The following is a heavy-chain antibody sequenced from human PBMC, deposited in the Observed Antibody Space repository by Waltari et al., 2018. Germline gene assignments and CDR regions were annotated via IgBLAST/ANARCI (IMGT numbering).Heavy chain of an antibody. CDR1: GFTFSSYG. Sequence: QVQLVESGGGVVQPGGSLRLSCAASGFTFSSYGMHWVRQAPGKGLEWVAFIRYDGSNKYYADSVKGRFTISRDNSKNTLYLQMNSLRAEDTAVYYCATLGVVVVAATRSRPFDYWGQGTLVTVSS. CDR2: IRYDGSNK. CDR3: ATLGVVVVAATRSRPFDY. J-gene: IGHJ4*02. D-gene: IGHD2-15*01. V-gene: IGHV3-30*02.